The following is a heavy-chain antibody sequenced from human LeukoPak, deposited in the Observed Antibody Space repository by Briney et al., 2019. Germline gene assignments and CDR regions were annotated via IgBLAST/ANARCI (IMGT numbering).Heavy chain of an antibody. D-gene: IGHD2-15*01. CDR3: AGEYCSGGSCFINWFDP. Sequence: SETLSLTCTVSGGSISSYYWSWIRQPAGKGLEWIGRIYTSGSTNYNPSLKSRVTISVDKSKSQFSLKLGSVTAADTAVYYCAGEYCSGGSCFINWFDPWGQGTLVTVSS. V-gene: IGHV4-4*07. J-gene: IGHJ5*02. CDR2: IYTSGST. CDR1: GGSISSYY.